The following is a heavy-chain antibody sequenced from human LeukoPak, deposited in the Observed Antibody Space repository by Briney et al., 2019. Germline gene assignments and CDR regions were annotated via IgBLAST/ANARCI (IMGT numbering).Heavy chain of an antibody. CDR1: GFTFTSST. D-gene: IGHD6-19*01. CDR2: IVVGSGNT. CDR3: ARGKKPGVGVAGTGYFFDP. Sequence: SVKVSCKASGFTFTSSTMQWVRQARGQRLEWIGWIVVGSGNTNYAQKLQDRVTLSIDTSTNTAYMELRSLRSDDTAVYYCARGKKPGVGVAGTGYFFDPWGQGTLVTVSS. V-gene: IGHV1-58*02. J-gene: IGHJ5*02.